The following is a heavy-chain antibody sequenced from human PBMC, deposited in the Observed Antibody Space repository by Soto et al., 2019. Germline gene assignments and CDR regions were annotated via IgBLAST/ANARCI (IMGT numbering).Heavy chain of an antibody. Sequence: QVQLVQSGAEVKKPGASVKVSCKASGYTFTSYDINWVRQATGQGLEWMGWMNPNSGNTGYAQKFQGRVTMTMNTSISTAYMELSSLRSEDTAVYYCARGQGITIFGVVITPTNFDYWGQGTLVTVSS. CDR1: GYTFTSYD. V-gene: IGHV1-8*01. CDR3: ARGQGITIFGVVITPTNFDY. D-gene: IGHD3-3*01. J-gene: IGHJ4*02. CDR2: MNPNSGNT.